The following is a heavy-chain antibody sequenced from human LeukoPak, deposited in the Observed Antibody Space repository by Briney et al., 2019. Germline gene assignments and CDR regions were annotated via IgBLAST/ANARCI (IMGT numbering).Heavy chain of an antibody. D-gene: IGHD6-19*01. V-gene: IGHV3-33*01. Sequence: PGGSLRLSCATSGFSFSSHGFYWVRQAPGKGLEWVAVIWFDGSKKYYADSVKGRSTISRDNSKNTLYLEMNSLRAEGTAVYYCARDISYNSLDYWGQGTLVTVSS. CDR2: IWFDGSKK. J-gene: IGHJ4*02. CDR1: GFSFSSHG. CDR3: ARDISYNSLDY.